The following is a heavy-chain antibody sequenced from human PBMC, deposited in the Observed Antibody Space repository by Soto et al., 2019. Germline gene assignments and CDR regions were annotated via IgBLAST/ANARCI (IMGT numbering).Heavy chain of an antibody. V-gene: IGHV3-23*01. J-gene: IGHJ4*02. Sequence: GGSLRLSCAASGFTFSTNAMSWVRQAPGKGLEWVAAIGDSGRNTYYADSVKGRFTISRDNSKNTLYLQMNSLRAEDTAVYYCARYGSGNDYWGQGTLVTVSS. D-gene: IGHD3-10*01. CDR2: IGDSGRNT. CDR3: ARYGSGNDY. CDR1: GFTFSTNA.